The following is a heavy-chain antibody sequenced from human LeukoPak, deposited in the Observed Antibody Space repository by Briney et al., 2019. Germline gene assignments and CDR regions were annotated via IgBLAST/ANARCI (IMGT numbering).Heavy chain of an antibody. V-gene: IGHV4-59*01. D-gene: IGHD1-7*01. Sequence: SETLSLTCTVSGGSISSYYWSWIRQPPGKGLEWIGYIYYSGSTNYNPSLKSRVTISVDTSKNQFSLKLSSVTAADTAVYYCARGPLSGCGTTEYWGQGTLVTVSS. CDR3: ARGPLSGCGTTEY. J-gene: IGHJ4*02. CDR2: IYYSGST. CDR1: GGSISSYY.